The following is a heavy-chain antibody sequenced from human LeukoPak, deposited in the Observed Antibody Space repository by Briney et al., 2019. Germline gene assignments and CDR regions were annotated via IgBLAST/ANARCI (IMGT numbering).Heavy chain of an antibody. D-gene: IGHD2-2*01. Sequence: GGSLRLSCAASGFTFSSYAMSWVRQAPGKGLEWVSAISGSGGSTYYADSVKGRFTISRDNSKNTLYLQMNSLRAEDTAVYYCAKDCSSTSCSILYYYYGMDVWGQGTTVTVSS. CDR3: AKDCSSTSCSILYYYYGMDV. J-gene: IGHJ6*02. CDR1: GFTFSSYA. V-gene: IGHV3-23*01. CDR2: ISGSGGST.